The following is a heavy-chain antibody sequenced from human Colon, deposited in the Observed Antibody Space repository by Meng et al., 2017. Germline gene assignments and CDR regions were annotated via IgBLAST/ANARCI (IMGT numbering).Heavy chain of an antibody. CDR3: ARDRKHYGERGWFDP. D-gene: IGHD4-17*01. CDR2: IYYSGST. V-gene: IGHV4-30-4*01. Sequence: QLQLQASGPGRVHPSKTLSLTCTVSGGSISSGDYYWSWIRQPPGNGLEWIGYIYYSGSTYSNASLKSRVTISIDRSKNQFSLKLSSVTAADTAVYYCARDRKHYGERGWFDPWGQGTLVTVSS. J-gene: IGHJ5*02. CDR1: GGSISSGDYY.